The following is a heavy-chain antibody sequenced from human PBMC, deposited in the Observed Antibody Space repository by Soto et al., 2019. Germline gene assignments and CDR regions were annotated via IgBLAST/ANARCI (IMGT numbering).Heavy chain of an antibody. V-gene: IGHV3-30-3*01. CDR3: ARDGMAYTGWFDP. CDR1: GFTFSSYA. D-gene: IGHD1-26*01. J-gene: IGHJ5*02. Sequence: QVQLVESGGGVVQPGRSLRLSCAASGFTFSSYAMHWVRQAPGKGLEWVAVISYDGSNKYYADSVKGRFTISRDNSKNTLYLQMNSLRAEDTAVYYCARDGMAYTGWFDPWGQGTLVTVSS. CDR2: ISYDGSNK.